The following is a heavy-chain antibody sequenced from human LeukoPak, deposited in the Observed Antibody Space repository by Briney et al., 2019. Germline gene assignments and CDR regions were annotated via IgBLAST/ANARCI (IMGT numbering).Heavy chain of an antibody. CDR3: ARAKCSSTSCYGPYYYYGMDV. CDR1: GGSISSGGYY. Sequence: PSETLSLTCTVSGGSISSGGYYWSWIRQHPGKGLEWIVYIYYSGGTYYNPSLKSRVTISVDTSKNQFSLKLSSVTAADTAVYYCARAKCSSTSCYGPYYYYGMDVWGQGTTVTVSS. V-gene: IGHV4-31*03. CDR2: IYYSGGT. J-gene: IGHJ6*02. D-gene: IGHD2-2*01.